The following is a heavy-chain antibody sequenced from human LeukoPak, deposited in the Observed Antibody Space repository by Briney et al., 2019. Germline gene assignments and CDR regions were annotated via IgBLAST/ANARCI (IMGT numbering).Heavy chain of an antibody. J-gene: IGHJ4*02. Sequence: PSETLSLTCAVYGGSFSGYYWSWIRQPPGKGLEWIGEINHSGSTNYNPSLKSRVTISVDTSKNQFSLKLSSVTAADTAVYYCARGATEYFDYWGQGTLATVSS. CDR3: ARGATEYFDY. CDR2: INHSGST. CDR1: GGSFSGYY. V-gene: IGHV4-34*01.